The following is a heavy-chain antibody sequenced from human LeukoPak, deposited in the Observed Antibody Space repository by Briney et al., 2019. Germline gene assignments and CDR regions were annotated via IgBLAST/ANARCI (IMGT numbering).Heavy chain of an antibody. J-gene: IGHJ4*02. CDR2: ISSSSSYI. CDR1: GFTLSSYS. V-gene: IGHV3-21*01. D-gene: IGHD3-10*01. CDR3: AVLLWFGEPIDY. Sequence: GGSLRLSCAASGFTLSSYSMNWVRQAPGKGLEWVSSISSSSSYIYYADSVKGRFTISRDNAKNSLYLQMNSLRAEDTAVYYCAVLLWFGEPIDYWGQGTLVTVSS.